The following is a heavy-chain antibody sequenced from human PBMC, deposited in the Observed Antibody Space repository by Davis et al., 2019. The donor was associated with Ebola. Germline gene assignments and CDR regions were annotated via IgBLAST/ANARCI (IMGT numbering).Heavy chain of an antibody. CDR3: ARGNEADYYDIHEQRCFDY. J-gene: IGHJ4*02. V-gene: IGHV3-48*02. Sequence: PGGSLRLSCAASGFTFSSYSMNWVRQAPGKGLEWVSYISSSSSTIYYADSVKGRFTISRDNAKNSLYLQMNSLRDEDTAVYYCARGNEADYYDIHEQRCFDYWGQGTLVTVSS. CDR2: ISSSSSTI. CDR1: GFTFSSYS. D-gene: IGHD3-22*01.